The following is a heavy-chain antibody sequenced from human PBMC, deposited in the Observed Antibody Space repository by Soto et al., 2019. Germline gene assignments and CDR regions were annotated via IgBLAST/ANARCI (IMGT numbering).Heavy chain of an antibody. Sequence: QVQLVESGGGVVQPGRYLRLSCAASGFTSSSFVIHWVRQAPGKGLEWLAVISSDGNNQYYADSVKGRFTISRDNSKNPLYLQGNSLRAEDTAVYFCAKERGVLDAFDIWGQGTMVTVSS. CDR1: GFTSSSFV. CDR3: AKERGVLDAFDI. V-gene: IGHV3-30*18. CDR2: ISSDGNNQ. D-gene: IGHD3-10*01. J-gene: IGHJ3*02.